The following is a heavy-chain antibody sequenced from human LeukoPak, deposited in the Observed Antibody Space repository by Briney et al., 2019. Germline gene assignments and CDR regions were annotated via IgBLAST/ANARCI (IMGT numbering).Heavy chain of an antibody. CDR3: ARGQGVRAYDFDH. Sequence: GESLRLSCSASGFTFSSYGMHWVRQAPGKGLEWVAVIWYDGSNEYYADSVKGRFTISRENSKNTLYLQMNSLRAEDTAVYYCARGQGVRAYDFDHWGQGTLVTVSS. D-gene: IGHD1-26*01. V-gene: IGHV3-33*01. CDR1: GFTFSSYG. CDR2: IWYDGSNE. J-gene: IGHJ4*02.